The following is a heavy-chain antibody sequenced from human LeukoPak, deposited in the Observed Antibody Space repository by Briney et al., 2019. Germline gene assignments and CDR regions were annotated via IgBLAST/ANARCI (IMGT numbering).Heavy chain of an antibody. Sequence: ASVKVSCKASGGTFSSYAISWVRQAPGQGLEWMGWMNPNSGNTGYAQKFQGRVTITRDTSISTAYMELSSLRSEDTAIYYCARDGDYYGSGNFDCWGQGTLVTVSS. CDR3: ARDGDYYGSGNFDC. CDR2: MNPNSGNT. V-gene: IGHV1-8*03. CDR1: GGTFSSYA. D-gene: IGHD3-10*01. J-gene: IGHJ4*02.